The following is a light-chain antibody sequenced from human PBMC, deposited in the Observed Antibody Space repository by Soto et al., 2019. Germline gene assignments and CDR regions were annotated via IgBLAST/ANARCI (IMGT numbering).Light chain of an antibody. Sequence: DIQMTQSPSTLSASVGDRVTISCRMSQGISSYLAWYQQKPGKAPKLLIYAASTLQTGVPSRFSGSGSGTEFTLTISSLQPEDFATYYCQQLNSYLITFGQGTRLEIK. J-gene: IGKJ5*01. CDR1: QGISSY. V-gene: IGKV1-9*01. CDR2: AAS. CDR3: QQLNSYLIT.